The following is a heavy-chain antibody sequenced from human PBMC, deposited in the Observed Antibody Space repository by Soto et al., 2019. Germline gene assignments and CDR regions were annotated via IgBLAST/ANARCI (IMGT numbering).Heavy chain of an antibody. CDR1: GGSISSVDHY. D-gene: IGHD4-17*01. CDR2: IYYSGST. V-gene: IGHV4-30-4*02. Sequence: SDTLSLTCTVSGGSISSVDHYWSWIRQPPGKGLEWIGYIYYSGSTYYNPSLKSRVTISVDTSKNQFSLKLSSVTAADTAVYYCARGWTTVTTFGYWGQGTLVTVSS. J-gene: IGHJ4*02. CDR3: ARGWTTVTTFGY.